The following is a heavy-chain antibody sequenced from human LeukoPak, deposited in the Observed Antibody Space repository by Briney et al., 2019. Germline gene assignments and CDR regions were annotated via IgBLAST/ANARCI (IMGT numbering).Heavy chain of an antibody. V-gene: IGHV4-34*01. J-gene: IGHJ4*02. CDR1: GGSFSGYY. D-gene: IGHD3-22*01. Sequence: SETLSLTCAVYGGSFSGYYWSWIRQPPGKGLEWIGEINHSGSTNYNPSPKSRVTISVDTSKNQFSLKLSSVTAADTAVYYCARGGWGYYDSSGYCDYWGQGTLVTVSS. CDR3: ARGGWGYYDSSGYCDY. CDR2: INHSGST.